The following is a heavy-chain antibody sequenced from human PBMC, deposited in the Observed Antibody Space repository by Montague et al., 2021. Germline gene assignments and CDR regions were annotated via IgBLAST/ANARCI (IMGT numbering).Heavy chain of an antibody. J-gene: IGHJ5*01. V-gene: IGHV2-5*02. CDR3: AHRVVWAAGQNCIDA. Sequence: PALVKPTQTLTLTCTFSGFSISTSRVGVGWIRQPPGKALEWLALIYWDDEKRYSPSLKRRLTITKGTSKNQVVLTMTNIDPVDTGTYYCAHRVVWAAGQNCIDAWGQGTLVTVSS. CDR1: GFSISTSRVG. D-gene: IGHD6-13*01. CDR2: IYWDDEK.